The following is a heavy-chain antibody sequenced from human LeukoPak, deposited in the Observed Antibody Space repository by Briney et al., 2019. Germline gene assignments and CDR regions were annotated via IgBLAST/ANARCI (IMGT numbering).Heavy chain of an antibody. D-gene: IGHD6-19*01. J-gene: IGHJ4*02. CDR1: GFTFSSYS. Sequence: PGGSLRLSCAASGFTFSSYSMNWVRQAPGEGLEWVSSISSSSSYIYYADSVKGRFTLSRDNAKNSLYLQMNSLRAEDTAVYYCARGSGWFFDYWGQGTLVTVSS. CDR3: ARGSGWFFDY. V-gene: IGHV3-21*01. CDR2: ISSSSSYI.